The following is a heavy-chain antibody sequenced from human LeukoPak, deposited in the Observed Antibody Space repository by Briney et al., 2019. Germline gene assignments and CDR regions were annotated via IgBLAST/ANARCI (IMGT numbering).Heavy chain of an antibody. Sequence: PGGSLRLSCAASGFTFSSYAMNWVRQAPGKGLEWVSEISGSGGGTYYADSVKGRFTISRDNSKNTPYLQMNSLRAEDTAVYYCAKADQNYYDTSGYSDYWGQGTLVTVSS. J-gene: IGHJ4*02. V-gene: IGHV3-23*01. D-gene: IGHD3-22*01. CDR3: AKADQNYYDTSGYSDY. CDR2: ISGSGGGT. CDR1: GFTFSSYA.